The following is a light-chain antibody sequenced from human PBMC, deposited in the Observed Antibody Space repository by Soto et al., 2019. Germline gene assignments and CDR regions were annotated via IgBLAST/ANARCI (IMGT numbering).Light chain of an antibody. CDR2: GAS. J-gene: IGKJ1*01. V-gene: IGKV3-20*01. CDR3: QQYGSSPPWT. CDR1: QSVSSSY. Sequence: EIVLTQSPGTLSLSPGERATLSCRASQSVSSSYLAWYQQKPGQAPRLLIYGASSRDTGIPDRFSCSGSGTDFTLTISRLEPEDFAVYYCQQYGSSPPWTFGQGTKVEIK.